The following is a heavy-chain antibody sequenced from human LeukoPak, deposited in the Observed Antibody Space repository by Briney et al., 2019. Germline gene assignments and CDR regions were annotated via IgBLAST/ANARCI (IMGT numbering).Heavy chain of an antibody. V-gene: IGHV3-23*01. CDR2: ISGSGGNT. J-gene: IGHJ4*02. Sequence: GGSLRLSCAASGFTFSSYGMHWVRQAPGKGLEWVSAISGSGGNTYYADSVKGRFTISRDNSKNTLYLQMNSLRAEDTAVYYCARETRDGHYYDSSGLGFDYWGQGTLVTVSS. CDR1: GFTFSSYG. D-gene: IGHD3-22*01. CDR3: ARETRDGHYYDSSGLGFDY.